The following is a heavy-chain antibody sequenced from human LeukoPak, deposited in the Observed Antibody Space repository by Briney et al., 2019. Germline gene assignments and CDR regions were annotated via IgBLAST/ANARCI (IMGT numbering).Heavy chain of an antibody. V-gene: IGHV4-39*07. Sequence: SETLSLTCTVSGGSISNRNYYWGWIRQPPGKGLEWVGSTHYSGSTYYNPSLKSRVTTSVDTSKNQFSLKLSSVTAADTAVYYCARGPIVVVVAATLLGGFDIWGQGTMVTVSS. CDR2: THYSGST. CDR1: GGSISNRNYY. J-gene: IGHJ3*02. D-gene: IGHD2-15*01. CDR3: ARGPIVVVVAATLLGGFDI.